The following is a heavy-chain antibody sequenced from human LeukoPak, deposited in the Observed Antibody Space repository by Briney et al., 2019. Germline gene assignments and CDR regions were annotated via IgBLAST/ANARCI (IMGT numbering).Heavy chain of an antibody. CDR1: RFTFSSYA. J-gene: IGHJ4*02. V-gene: IGHV3-23*01. CDR3: AKDFATGYSSGWYVY. Sequence: GSLRLSCASSRFTFSSYAMSWVRQAPGKGLEWVSAISGSGGSTYYADSVKGRFTISRDNFKNTLYLQMNSMRAEDTAVYYCAKDFATGYSSGWYVYWGQGTLVTVSS. CDR2: ISGSGGST. D-gene: IGHD6-19*01.